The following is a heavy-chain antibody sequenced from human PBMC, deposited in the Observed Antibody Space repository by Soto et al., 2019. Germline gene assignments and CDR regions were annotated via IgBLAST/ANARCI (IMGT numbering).Heavy chain of an antibody. D-gene: IGHD2-2*03. CDR2: INHSGST. CDR3: ARGLTGYCSSTSCAGGDWFDP. V-gene: IGHV4-34*01. CDR1: GGSFSGYY. Sequence: SETLSLTCAVYGGSFSGYYWSWIRQPPGKGLEWIGEINHSGSTNYNPSLKSRVTISVDTSKNQFSLKLSSVTAADTAVYYCARGLTGYCSSTSCAGGDWFDPWGQGTLVTVSS. J-gene: IGHJ5*02.